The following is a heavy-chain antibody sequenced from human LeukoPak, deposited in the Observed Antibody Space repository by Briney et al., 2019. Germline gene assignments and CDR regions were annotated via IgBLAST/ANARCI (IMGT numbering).Heavy chain of an antibody. CDR2: IWYDGSNK. CDR3: ARGVWQRRATYYFDY. CDR1: GFTFSSYG. V-gene: IGHV3-33*01. J-gene: IGHJ4*02. Sequence: HPGGSLLLSCAASGFTFSSYGMHWVRQAPGKGLEWVAVIWYDGSNKYYADSVKGRFTISRDNSKNTLYLQMNSLRAEDTAVYYCARGVWQRRATYYFDYWGQGTLVTVSS. D-gene: IGHD6-6*01.